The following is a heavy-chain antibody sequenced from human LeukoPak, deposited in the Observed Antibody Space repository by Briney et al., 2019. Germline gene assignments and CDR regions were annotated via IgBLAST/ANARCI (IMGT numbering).Heavy chain of an antibody. CDR2: IYYTGST. J-gene: IGHJ4*02. D-gene: IGHD2-2*01. Sequence: KPSETLSLTCTVSGGSIDSYYWSWIRQPPGKGLERIGYIYYTGSTEYRPSLKSRVTISLDTSKNQFSLKLTSVTAADTAVYYCARVYQSAEYYLDQWRRGNLVSVSS. CDR1: GGSIDSYY. V-gene: IGHV4-59*01. CDR3: ARVYQSAEYYLDQ.